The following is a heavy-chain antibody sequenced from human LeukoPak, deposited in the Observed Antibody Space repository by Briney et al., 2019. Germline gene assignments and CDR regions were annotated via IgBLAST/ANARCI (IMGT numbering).Heavy chain of an antibody. Sequence: ASVKVSCKASGGTFSSCAISWGRQAHGQGQEWMGRIIPILGIANYAQKFQGRVTITADKSTSTAYMELSSLRSEDTAVYYCARGPYSSGWYLNWFDPWGQGTLVSVSS. CDR1: GGTFSSCA. V-gene: IGHV1-69*04. CDR3: ARGPYSSGWYLNWFDP. CDR2: IIPILGIA. D-gene: IGHD6-19*01. J-gene: IGHJ5*02.